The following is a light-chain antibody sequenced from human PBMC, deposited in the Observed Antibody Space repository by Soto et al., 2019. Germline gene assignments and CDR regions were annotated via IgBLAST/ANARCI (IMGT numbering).Light chain of an antibody. Sequence: DIQLTQSPSFLSASVGDRVTITCRASQDISRYLAWYQQKAGKAPKLLIYAASTLQKGVPSRFSGSGSGTEFTLTISSLQPDDFATYYCQQLNTYPLFTFGPGTVVDI. V-gene: IGKV1-9*01. CDR3: QQLNTYPLFT. CDR1: QDISRY. J-gene: IGKJ3*01. CDR2: AAS.